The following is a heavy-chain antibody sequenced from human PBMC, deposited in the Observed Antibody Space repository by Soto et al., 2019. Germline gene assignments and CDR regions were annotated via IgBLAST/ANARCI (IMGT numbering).Heavy chain of an antibody. CDR1: GFTFSSYS. CDR2: ISTTSTYI. Sequence: GGSLRLCCAASGFTFSSYSMYWVRQAPGKGLEWVSSISTTSTYIYYADSVKGRFTISRDNAKSSLYLQMNSLRAEDTAVYYCVRIFWSGPIIHSFFDYWVHGTLVTVSS. D-gene: IGHD3-3*01. J-gene: IGHJ4*01. V-gene: IGHV3-21*01. CDR3: VRIFWSGPIIHSFFDY.